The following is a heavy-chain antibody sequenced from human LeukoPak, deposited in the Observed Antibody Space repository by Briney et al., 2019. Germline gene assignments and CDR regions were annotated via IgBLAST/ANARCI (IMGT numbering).Heavy chain of an antibody. Sequence: GGSLRLSCAASGFTFSSYAMSWVRQAPGKGLEWVSAISGSGGSTYYADSVKGRFTVSRDNSKNTLYLQMNSLRAEDTAVYYCAKGRPHYYDSSGYYYFDYWGQGTLVTVSS. CDR1: GFTFSSYA. D-gene: IGHD3-22*01. CDR3: AKGRPHYYDSSGYYYFDY. J-gene: IGHJ4*02. V-gene: IGHV3-23*01. CDR2: ISGSGGST.